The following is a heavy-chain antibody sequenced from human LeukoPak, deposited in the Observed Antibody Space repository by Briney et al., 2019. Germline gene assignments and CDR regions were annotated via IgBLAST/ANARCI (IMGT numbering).Heavy chain of an antibody. V-gene: IGHV4-4*07. CDR3: ARALRYDFWSGYYHDAFDI. CDR2: IYTSGST. CDR1: GGSISSYY. D-gene: IGHD3-3*01. J-gene: IGHJ3*02. Sequence: PSETLSLTCTVSGGSISSYYWSWIRQPAGKGLEWIGRIYTSGSTNYNPSLKSRVTMSVDTSKNQFSLKLSSVTAADTAVYYCARALRYDFWSGYYHDAFDIWGPGTMVTVSS.